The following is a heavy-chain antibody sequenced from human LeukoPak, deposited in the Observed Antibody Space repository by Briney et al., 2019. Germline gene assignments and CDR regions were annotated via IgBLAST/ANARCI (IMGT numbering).Heavy chain of an antibody. J-gene: IGHJ4*02. Sequence: KPSETQSLTCTVSGGSISSYYWSWIRQPPGKGLEWIGYIYYSGSTNYNPSLKSRVTISVDTSKNQFSLKLSSVTAADTAVYYCARLTRDGYNAYFDYWGQGTLVTVSS. CDR3: ARLTRDGYNAYFDY. CDR1: GGSISSYY. CDR2: IYYSGST. D-gene: IGHD5-24*01. V-gene: IGHV4-59*08.